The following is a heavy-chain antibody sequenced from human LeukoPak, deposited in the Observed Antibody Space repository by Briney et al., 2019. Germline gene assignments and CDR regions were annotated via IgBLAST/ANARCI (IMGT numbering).Heavy chain of an antibody. D-gene: IGHD5-12*01. CDR2: ISHNGST. CDR1: GGSLSPKIW. V-gene: IGHV4-4*02. Sequence: SGTLSLTCAVSGGSLSPKIWWTWVRQSPDKGLEWIGEISHNGSTNYNPSLKSRVTISVDNSKNQFSLNLISVTAADTATYYCARGSTYRRYFDLWGRGTLVTVSP. CDR3: ARGSTYRRYFDL. J-gene: IGHJ2*01.